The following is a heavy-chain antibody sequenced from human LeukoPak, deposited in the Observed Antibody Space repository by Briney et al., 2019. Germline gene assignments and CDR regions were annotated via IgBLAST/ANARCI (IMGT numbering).Heavy chain of an antibody. J-gene: IGHJ5*02. CDR3: ARTPATIFGVVLTLNWFDP. CDR1: AYTFTGYY. CDR2: INPNSGGT. D-gene: IGHD3-3*01. V-gene: IGHV1-2*02. Sequence: ASVKVSCKASAYTFTGYYMHLVRQAPGQGLEWMGWINPNSGGTNYAQKFQGRVTMTRDTSISTAYMELSRLRSHDTAVYYCARTPATIFGVVLTLNWFDPLGQGTLVTVSS.